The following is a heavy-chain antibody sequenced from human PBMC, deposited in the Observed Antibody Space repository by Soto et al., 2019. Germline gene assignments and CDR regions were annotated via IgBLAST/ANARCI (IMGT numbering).Heavy chain of an antibody. V-gene: IGHV3-23*01. CDR1: GFTFSSYW. CDR2: VSTTAGTT. Sequence: GGSLRLSCAASGFTFSSYWMHWVRQAPGKGLVWVSLVSTTAGTTSYADSVKGRFTISRDNSRNTVYLQMNSLRADDTAVYYCAKDRLAGGFDYWGQGTLVTVSS. D-gene: IGHD3-16*01. CDR3: AKDRLAGGFDY. J-gene: IGHJ4*02.